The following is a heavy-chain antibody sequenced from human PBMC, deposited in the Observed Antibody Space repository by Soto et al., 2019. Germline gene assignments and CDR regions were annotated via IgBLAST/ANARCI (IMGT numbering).Heavy chain of an antibody. CDR1: GCTVSSYA. V-gene: IGHV1-69*13. CDR2: IIPIFGTS. CDR3: ARSGYYDSSGYPNRFAP. Sequence: SVKVSCNASGCTVSSYAISLVRQAPGQGLEWMGGIIPIFGTSNYAQKLQGRFTITADESTSTAYMELSSLRSEDTAVYYFARSGYYDSSGYPNRFAPWAKATLLTASS. D-gene: IGHD3-22*01. J-gene: IGHJ5*02.